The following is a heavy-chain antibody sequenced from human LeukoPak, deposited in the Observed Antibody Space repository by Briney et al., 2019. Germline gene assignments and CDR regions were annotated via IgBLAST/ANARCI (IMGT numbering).Heavy chain of an antibody. CDR1: GGSISSSSYY. J-gene: IGHJ6*03. Sequence: PSETLSLTCTVSGGSISSSSYYWGWIRQPPGKGLEWIGTFYYSGSTYYNPSLNSRVTISVDTSKNQFSLYLSSVTAADTAVYYCARQTAATTTGYYFYMDVWGKGTTVTVSS. CDR2: FYYSGST. V-gene: IGHV4-39*01. CDR3: ARQTAATTTGYYFYMDV. D-gene: IGHD6-25*01.